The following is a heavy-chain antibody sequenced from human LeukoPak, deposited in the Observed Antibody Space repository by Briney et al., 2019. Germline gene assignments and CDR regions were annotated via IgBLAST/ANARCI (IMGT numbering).Heavy chain of an antibody. D-gene: IGHD3-3*01. CDR1: GGSISSGGYY. CDR2: INHSGST. V-gene: IGHV4-30-2*01. CDR3: ARVIHDFWSGYIDY. J-gene: IGHJ4*02. Sequence: SETLSLTCTVSGGSISSGGYYWSWIRQHPGKGLEWIGYINHSGSTYYNPSLKSRVTISVDRSKNQFSLKLSSVTAADTAVYYCARVIHDFWSGYIDYWGQGTLVTVSS.